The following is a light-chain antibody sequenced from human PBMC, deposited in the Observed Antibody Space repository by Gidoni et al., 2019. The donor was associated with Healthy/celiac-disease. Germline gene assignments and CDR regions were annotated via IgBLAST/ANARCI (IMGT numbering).Light chain of an antibody. CDR2: DAS. J-gene: IGKJ1*01. CDR3: QQRSNWPPWT. Sequence: EIVLTHSPATLSLSPGERATLSCRASQSVSSYLAWYQQKPGQAPRLLIYDASNRATGIPARFSGSGSGTDFTLTISSLEPEDFAVYYCQQRSNWPPWTLGXGTKVEIK. CDR1: QSVSSY. V-gene: IGKV3-11*01.